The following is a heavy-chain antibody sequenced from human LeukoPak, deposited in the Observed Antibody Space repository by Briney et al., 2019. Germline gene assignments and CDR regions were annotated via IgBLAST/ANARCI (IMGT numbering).Heavy chain of an antibody. Sequence: PSETLSLTCTVSGGSISSSSYYWSWIRQPPGKGLEWIGEINHSGSTNYNPSLKSRVTISVDTSKNQFSLKLSSVTAADTAVYYCARGVRSAAGYYYMDVWGKGTTVTVSS. J-gene: IGHJ6*03. CDR1: GGSISSSSYY. CDR3: ARGVRSAAGYYYMDV. V-gene: IGHV4-39*07. D-gene: IGHD3-10*01. CDR2: INHSGST.